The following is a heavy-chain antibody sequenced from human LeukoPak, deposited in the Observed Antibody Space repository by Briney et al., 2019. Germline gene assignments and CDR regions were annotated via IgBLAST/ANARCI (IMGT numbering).Heavy chain of an antibody. V-gene: IGHV3-21*01. Sequence: PGGSLRLSCAASGFTFSSYSMNWVRQAPGKGLEWVSSISSSSGYIYYADSVKGRFTISRDNAKNSLYLQMNSLRAEDTAVYYCARADIVGAVDYFDYWGQGTLVTVSS. D-gene: IGHD1-26*01. CDR3: ARADIVGAVDYFDY. CDR2: ISSSSGYI. CDR1: GFTFSSYS. J-gene: IGHJ4*02.